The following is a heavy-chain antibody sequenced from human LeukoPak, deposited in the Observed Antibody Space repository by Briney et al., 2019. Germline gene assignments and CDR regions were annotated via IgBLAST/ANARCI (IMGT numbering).Heavy chain of an antibody. CDR2: IRQDGSEK. CDR1: GFSFSTYW. V-gene: IGHV3-7*01. CDR3: ARDHMTMATQWRAFDY. J-gene: IGHJ4*02. D-gene: IGHD5-24*01. Sequence: GGSLRPSCETSGFSFSTYWMSWVRQPPGKGLEWVANIRQDGSEKYYVDSVKGRFTISRDIAKQSVFLQMNSLRAEDTAVYYCARDHMTMATQWRAFDYWGQGTLVTVSS.